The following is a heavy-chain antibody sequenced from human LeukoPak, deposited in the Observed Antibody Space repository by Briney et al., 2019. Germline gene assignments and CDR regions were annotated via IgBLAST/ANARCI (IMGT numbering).Heavy chain of an antibody. D-gene: IGHD6-19*01. J-gene: IGHJ6*02. V-gene: IGHV1-18*01. CDR1: GYTFTSYG. CDR2: ISAYNGNT. Sequence: ASVKVSCKASGYTFTSYGISWVRQAPGQGLEWMVWISAYNGNTNYAQKLQGRVTMTTDTSTSTAYMELRSLRSDDTAVYYCARDGPYSSGWHYYYYGMDVWGQGTTVTVSS. CDR3: ARDGPYSSGWHYYYYGMDV.